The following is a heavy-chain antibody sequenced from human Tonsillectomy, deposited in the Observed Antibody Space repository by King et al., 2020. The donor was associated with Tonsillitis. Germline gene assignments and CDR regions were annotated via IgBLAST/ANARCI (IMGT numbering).Heavy chain of an antibody. J-gene: IGHJ3*02. D-gene: IGHD2-15*01. CDR1: GFIFTNYS. CDR3: AREKRACSGGSCTGHWACDI. CDR2: ISNTSSPT. Sequence: VQLVESGGGLVQRGGSLRLSCVASGFIFTNYSMNWVRQAPGKGLEWISYISNTSSPTYYADSVKGRFTISRDNAKNLLFLQMNSLRAEDTAVYYCAREKRACSGGSCTGHWACDIWGQGTMVTVSS. V-gene: IGHV3-48*01.